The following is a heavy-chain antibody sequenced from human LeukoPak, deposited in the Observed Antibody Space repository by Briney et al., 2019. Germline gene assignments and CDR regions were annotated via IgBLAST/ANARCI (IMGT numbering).Heavy chain of an antibody. V-gene: IGHV3-53*01. J-gene: IGHJ3*02. Sequence: GGSLRLSCAASGFTVSSNYMSWVRQAPGKGLEWVSVIYSGGSTYYADSVKGRFTISRDNSKNTLYLQMNSLRAEDTAVYYCANKYGSGPRDAFDIWGQGTTVTVSS. CDR2: IYSGGST. D-gene: IGHD3-10*01. CDR1: GFTVSSNY. CDR3: ANKYGSGPRDAFDI.